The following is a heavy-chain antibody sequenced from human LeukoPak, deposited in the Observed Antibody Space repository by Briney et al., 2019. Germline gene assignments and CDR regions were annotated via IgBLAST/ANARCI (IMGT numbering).Heavy chain of an antibody. V-gene: IGHV1-2*02. D-gene: IGHD3-10*01. CDR2: ISPYSGGT. J-gene: IGHJ4*02. CDR1: GYTFSAYY. Sequence: ASVKVSCKASGYTFSAYYVHWVRQAPGQGLEWMGWISPYSGGTRYAQKSQGRVTLTSDTSISTAYLELTGLRSDDTAAYYCARVEGSAATFDDWGQGTLVTVSS. CDR3: ARVEGSAATFDD.